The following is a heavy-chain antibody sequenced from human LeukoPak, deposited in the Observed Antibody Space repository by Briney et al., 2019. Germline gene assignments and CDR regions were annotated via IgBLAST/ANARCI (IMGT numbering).Heavy chain of an antibody. CDR2: INWNGGST. CDR3: ARAENYYDSSGYQTDY. J-gene: IGHJ4*02. CDR1: GFTFDDYG. V-gene: IGHV3-20*04. D-gene: IGHD3-22*01. Sequence: PGGSLRLSCAASGFTFDDYGMSWVRQAPGKGLEWVSGINWNGGSTGYADSVKGRFTISRDNAKNSLYLQMNSLRAEDTAVYYCARAENYYDSSGYQTDYWGQGTLVTVSS.